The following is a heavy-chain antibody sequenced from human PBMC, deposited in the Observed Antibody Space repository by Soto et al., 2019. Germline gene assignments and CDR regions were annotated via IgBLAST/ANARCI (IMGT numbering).Heavy chain of an antibody. D-gene: IGHD3-3*01. CDR1: GYTFTGYY. J-gene: IGHJ5*02. Sequence: QVQLVQSGAEVKKPGASVKVSCKASGYTFTGYYMHWVRQAPGQGLEWMGWINPNSGGTNYAQKFQGRVTMTRDTSISTAYMELSRLRSDDTAVYYCARDTKYYDFWSGYSNWFDPWGQGTLVTVSS. V-gene: IGHV1-2*02. CDR3: ARDTKYYDFWSGYSNWFDP. CDR2: INPNSGGT.